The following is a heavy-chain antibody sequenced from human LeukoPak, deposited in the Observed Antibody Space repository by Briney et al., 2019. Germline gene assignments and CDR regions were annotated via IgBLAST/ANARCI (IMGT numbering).Heavy chain of an antibody. Sequence: GGSLRLSCAASGFTFSSYWMSWVRQAPGKGLEWVANIKQDGSEKYYVDSVKGRFTISRDNAKNSLYLQMNSLRAEDTAVYYCARDGSGYLFPDAFDIWGQGTMVTVSS. CDR2: IKQDGSEK. V-gene: IGHV3-7*01. CDR3: ARDGSGYLFPDAFDI. J-gene: IGHJ3*02. D-gene: IGHD5-12*01. CDR1: GFTFSSYW.